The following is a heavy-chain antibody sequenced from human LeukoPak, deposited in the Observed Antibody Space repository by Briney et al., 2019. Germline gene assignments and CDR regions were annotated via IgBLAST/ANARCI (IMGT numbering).Heavy chain of an antibody. J-gene: IGHJ4*02. D-gene: IGHD5-12*01. V-gene: IGHV3-21*04. CDR2: ISSSSSYI. CDR1: GFTFSSHS. Sequence: GGSLRLSCAASGFTFSSHSMNWVRQAPGKGLEWVSSISSSSSYIYYVDSVKGRFTISRDNAKNSLYLQMNSLRAEDTAIYYCAKKKGYRGYDLFDYWGQGTLVTVSS. CDR3: AKKKGYRGYDLFDY.